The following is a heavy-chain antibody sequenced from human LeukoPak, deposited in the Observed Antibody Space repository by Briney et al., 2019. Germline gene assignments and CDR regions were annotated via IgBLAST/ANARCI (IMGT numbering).Heavy chain of an antibody. J-gene: IGHJ4*02. D-gene: IGHD5-12*01. CDR3: ARARLRLFYFDC. CDR1: GGSISSYY. V-gene: IGHV4-59*01. CDR2: SYYRGST. Sequence: SEPLSLTGTVPGGSISSYYSGWFRQPPGKGLEVIGYSYYRGSTNYNPSLKSRVTISVDTSKNKFSLKLSSVTAADTAVYYCARARLRLFYFDCWGQGPLVTVSS.